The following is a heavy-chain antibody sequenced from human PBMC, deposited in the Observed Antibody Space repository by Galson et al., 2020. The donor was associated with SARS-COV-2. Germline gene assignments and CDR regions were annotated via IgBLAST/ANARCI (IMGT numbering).Heavy chain of an antibody. J-gene: IGHJ4*02. CDR3: VRGTPRPPVTLTRLFDF. CDR1: GFPFSSYA. CDR2: IASDGSNQ. Sequence: QLGESLKISCVASGFPFSSYAMHWVRQSPGKGLEWVAVIASDGSNQYYADSVRGRFTISRDNSKNTLYLQMSGLTPEDTAVYFCVRGTPRPPVTLTRLFDFWGQGTGVTVSS. V-gene: IGHV3-30*15. D-gene: IGHD1-1*01.